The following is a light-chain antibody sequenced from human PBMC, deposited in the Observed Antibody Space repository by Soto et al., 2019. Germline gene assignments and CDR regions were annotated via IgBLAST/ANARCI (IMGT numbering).Light chain of an antibody. V-gene: IGKV3-20*01. CDR1: QSVSSSF. J-gene: IGKJ3*01. Sequence: EIVLTQSPGTLSLTTGERATLSCRASQSVSSSFLAWYQQKPGQAPRLLIYGASGRATGIPDRFSGSGSGTDFTLTISRLEPEDFAVYHCQQYGCSPLYTFGPGTKVHIK. CDR3: QQYGCSPLYT. CDR2: GAS.